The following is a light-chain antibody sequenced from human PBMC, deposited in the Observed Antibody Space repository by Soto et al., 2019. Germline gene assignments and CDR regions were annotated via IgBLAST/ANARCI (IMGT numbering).Light chain of an antibody. J-gene: IGKJ3*01. CDR2: KSS. V-gene: IGKV1-5*03. CDR1: ASISSW. Sequence: DIPMTQSPSTLSASVGARVTITCRASASISSWLAWYQKQPGKAPKLLIYKSSILENGVPSRFSGGGSGTEFNLTISRLETEDFAVYYCQQRSNWTPVFGPGTKVDI. CDR3: QQRSNWTPV.